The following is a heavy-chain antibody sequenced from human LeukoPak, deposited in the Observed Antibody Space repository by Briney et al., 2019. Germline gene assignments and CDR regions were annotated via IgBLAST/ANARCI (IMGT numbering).Heavy chain of an antibody. Sequence: GGSLRLSCAASGFTFSSYAMHWVRQAPGKGLEYVSAISSNGGSTYYANSVKGRFTISRDNSKNTLYLQMGSLRAEDMAVYYCGSRIATAGSVDYWGQGTQVTVSS. CDR2: ISSNGGST. CDR1: GFTFSSYA. D-gene: IGHD6-13*01. CDR3: GSRIATAGSVDY. V-gene: IGHV3-64*01. J-gene: IGHJ4*02.